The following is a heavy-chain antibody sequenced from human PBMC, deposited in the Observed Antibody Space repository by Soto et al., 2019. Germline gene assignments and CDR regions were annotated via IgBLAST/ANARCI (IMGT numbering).Heavy chain of an antibody. D-gene: IGHD1-1*01. CDR1: GGFVSSGSYS. J-gene: IGHJ3*02. CDR3: ALVERATATTVVDAVDI. Sequence: QVQLQQWGAGLLKPSETLSLTCAVYGGFVSSGSYSWSWIRQPQGKGLEWIGEMSHSGGTHFTPTVKSRVPIPLVPSKNQFSLEMSSVTAADTALYYCALVERATATTVVDAVDIWGPGTMVTVSS. CDR2: MSHSGGT. V-gene: IGHV4-34*01.